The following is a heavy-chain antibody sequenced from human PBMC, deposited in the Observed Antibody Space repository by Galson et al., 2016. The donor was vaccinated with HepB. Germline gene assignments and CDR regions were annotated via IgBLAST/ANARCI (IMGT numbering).Heavy chain of an antibody. J-gene: IGHJ4*02. CDR1: GFSLLTNGVG. Sequence: PALVKPTQTLTLACTFPGFSLLTNGVGVGWIRQTPGHALEWLSTIYWDDAQRYRPSLRTRLTITKDIRKNQVVLTMTDIDPVDAGTFYCARLTWRGRDSRGNLFLFDYWGQGIRVTVSS. CDR2: IYWDDAQ. CDR3: ARLTWRGRDSRGNLFLFDY. V-gene: IGHV2-5*02. D-gene: IGHD4-23*01.